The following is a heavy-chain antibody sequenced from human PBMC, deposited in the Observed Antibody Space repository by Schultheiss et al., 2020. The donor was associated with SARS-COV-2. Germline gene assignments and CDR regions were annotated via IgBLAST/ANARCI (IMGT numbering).Heavy chain of an antibody. V-gene: IGHV4-61*02. CDR2: IYTSGST. CDR1: GGSISSGSYY. Sequence: SETLSLTCTVSGGSISSGSYYWSWIRQPAGKGLEWIGRIYTSGSTNYNPSLKSRVTMSVDTSKNQFSLKLSSVTAADTAVYYCARVTIYVPFDYWGQGTLVTVSS. CDR3: ARVTIYVPFDY. D-gene: IGHD5/OR15-5a*01. J-gene: IGHJ4*02.